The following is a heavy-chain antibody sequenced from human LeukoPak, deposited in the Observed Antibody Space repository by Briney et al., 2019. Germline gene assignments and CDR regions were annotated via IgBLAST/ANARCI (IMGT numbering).Heavy chain of an antibody. CDR2: INPSGGST. CDR3: ARHKEVGDYYYFDY. D-gene: IGHD2/OR15-2a*01. J-gene: IGHJ4*02. Sequence: ASVKVSCKASGYTFTSYYMHWVRQAPGQGLEWMGIINPSGGSTSYTQKFQGRVTMTRDTSTTTVYMELSSLRSQDPAVYYCARHKEVGDYYYFDYWGQGTLVTVSS. V-gene: IGHV1-46*01. CDR1: GYTFTSYY.